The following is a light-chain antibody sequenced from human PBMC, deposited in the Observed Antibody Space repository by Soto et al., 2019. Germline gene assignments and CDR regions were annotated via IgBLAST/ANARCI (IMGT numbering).Light chain of an antibody. J-gene: IGKJ4*01. CDR1: QSISGW. CDR3: RQYSSYFTLT. CDR2: DAS. Sequence: DIQMTQSPSTLSASVGDRVTITCRASQSISGWLAWYQQKPGKAPKLLIFDASSLKGGVPSRFSGSGSGTEVSLIINGLQPDDFGTYYCRQYSSYFTLTFGGGTKVEIK. V-gene: IGKV1-5*01.